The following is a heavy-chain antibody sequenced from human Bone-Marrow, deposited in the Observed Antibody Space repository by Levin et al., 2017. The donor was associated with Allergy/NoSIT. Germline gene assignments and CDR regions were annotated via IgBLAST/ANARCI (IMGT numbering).Heavy chain of an antibody. J-gene: IGHJ4*02. CDR2: MSYSGST. V-gene: IGHV4-61*01. CDR3: AREYCSSTSGYFDY. D-gene: IGHD2-2*01. CDR1: GGSVSSGSYY. Sequence: PSETLSLTCTVSGGSVSSGSYYWSWIRQPPGKGLEWIGYMSYSGSTNYNPSLKSRVTISVDTSKNQFSLRLSSVTAADTAVYYCAREYCSSTSGYFDYWGQGTLVTVSS.